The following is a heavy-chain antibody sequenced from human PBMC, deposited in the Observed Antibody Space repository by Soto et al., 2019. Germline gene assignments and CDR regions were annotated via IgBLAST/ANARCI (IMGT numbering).Heavy chain of an antibody. D-gene: IGHD1-1*01. CDR1: GRSITSSEYY. CDR3: ASHPLNWSDADL. J-gene: IGHJ4*02. Sequence: LSLPCTVSGRSITSSEYYWAWIRQPPGKGLQFVGTRYYSGSSYSNPSLQSRLSMSVDTSKTQFSLTMKSVTAADTGVYYCASHPLNWSDADLWGQGVLVTVSS. V-gene: IGHV4-39*01. CDR2: RYYSGSS.